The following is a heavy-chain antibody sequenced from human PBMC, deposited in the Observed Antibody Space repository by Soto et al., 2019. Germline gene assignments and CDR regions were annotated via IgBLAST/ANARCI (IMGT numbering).Heavy chain of an antibody. CDR1: GYNFAGYW. J-gene: IGHJ4*02. V-gene: IGHV5-51*01. Sequence: GESLKISCKGSGYNFAGYWIAWVPQMPGKGLELMGIIYPSDSHTIYRPSFQAQHTISADKSISAAYLQWSSLSAWHTAVYYCARGGVSTRTFDYWGQGTPVTVSS. CDR2: IYPSDSHT. D-gene: IGHD3-3*01. CDR3: ARGGVSTRTFDY.